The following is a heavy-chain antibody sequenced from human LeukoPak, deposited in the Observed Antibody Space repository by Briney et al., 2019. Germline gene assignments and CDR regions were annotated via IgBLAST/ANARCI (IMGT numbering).Heavy chain of an antibody. CDR1: EFTFSSYG. Sequence: GGSLRLSCTASEFTFSSYGMHWVRQAPGKGLERVAVISYDGSNIYYADSVKGRFTISRDNPKNTLYLQMNSLRLEDTAVYYCAKHPGDFTGIVDYYHMDVWGKGTTVTVSS. CDR2: ISYDGSNI. CDR3: AKHPGDFTGIVDYYHMDV. D-gene: IGHD1-26*01. J-gene: IGHJ6*03. V-gene: IGHV3-30*18.